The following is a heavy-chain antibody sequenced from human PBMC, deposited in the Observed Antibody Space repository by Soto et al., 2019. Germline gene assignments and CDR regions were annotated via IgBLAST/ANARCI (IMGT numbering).Heavy chain of an antibody. V-gene: IGHV1-18*01. CDR3: ARGKADCSSTSCYVHYYGMGV. CDR1: GYTFTSYG. CDR2: ISGNNGDT. Sequence: ASVKVSCKASGYTFTSYGLSWVRQAPGQGLEWMGWISGNNGDTNYAQKLQGRLTMTTDTSTSTAYMELRSLRSDDTAVYYCARGKADCSSTSCYVHYYGMGVWGQGTTGTVSS. D-gene: IGHD2-2*01. J-gene: IGHJ6*02.